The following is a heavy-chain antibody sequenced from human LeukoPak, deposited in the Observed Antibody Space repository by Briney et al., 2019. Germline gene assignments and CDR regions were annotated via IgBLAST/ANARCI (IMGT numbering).Heavy chain of an antibody. CDR3: ARARYYDSSGYYGDY. V-gene: IGHV1-69*01. CDR2: IIPIFGTA. D-gene: IGHD3-22*01. Sequence: ASVKVSCKASGGTFSSYAISWVRQAPGKGLEWMGGIIPIFGTANYAQKFQGRVTITADESTSTAYMELSSLRSEDTAVYYCARARYYDSSGYYGDYWGQGTLVTVSS. CDR1: GGTFSSYA. J-gene: IGHJ4*02.